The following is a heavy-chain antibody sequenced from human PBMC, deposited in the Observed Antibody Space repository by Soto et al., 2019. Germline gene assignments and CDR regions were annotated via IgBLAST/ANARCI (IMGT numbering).Heavy chain of an antibody. CDR2: ISSNGGST. CDR3: AGYADIVVIPVAPGLEY. V-gene: IGHV3-64D*06. J-gene: IGHJ4*02. D-gene: IGHD2-2*01. CDR1: GFTFSGYA. Sequence: GGSLRLSCSASGFTFSGYAMHWVRQAPGTGLEYVSGISSNGGSTYYADSVKGRFTISRDNSKNTLYLQMSSLRTEDTAVYYCAGYADIVVIPVAPGLEYWGQGPRVIVYS.